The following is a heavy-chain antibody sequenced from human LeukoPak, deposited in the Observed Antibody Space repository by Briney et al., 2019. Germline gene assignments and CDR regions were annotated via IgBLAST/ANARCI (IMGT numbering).Heavy chain of an antibody. V-gene: IGHV3-30-3*01. Sequence: GGSLRLSCAVSGFTFSSYAMSWVRQAPGKGLEWVALISYAGDNKQYADSVKGRFNISRDDYRNMLHLQMDSLRPEDTAVYYCARDRRLQLEFFEYWGQGILVTVTS. CDR1: GFTFSSYA. CDR2: ISYAGDNK. D-gene: IGHD5-24*01. J-gene: IGHJ4*02. CDR3: ARDRRLQLEFFEY.